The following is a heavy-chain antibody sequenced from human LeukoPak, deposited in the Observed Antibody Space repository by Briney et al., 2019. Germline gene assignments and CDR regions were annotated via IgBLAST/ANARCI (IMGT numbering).Heavy chain of an antibody. CDR3: ARRRGYNSGSWFDP. D-gene: IGHD5-24*01. Sequence: MSSETLSLTCTVSGGSISSYYWSWIRQPPGKGLEWIGYIYYSGSTNYNPSLKSRVTISVDTSKNQFSLKLSSVTAADTAVYYCARRRGYNSGSWFDPWGQGTLVTVSS. CDR1: GGSISSYY. CDR2: IYYSGST. V-gene: IGHV4-59*01. J-gene: IGHJ5*02.